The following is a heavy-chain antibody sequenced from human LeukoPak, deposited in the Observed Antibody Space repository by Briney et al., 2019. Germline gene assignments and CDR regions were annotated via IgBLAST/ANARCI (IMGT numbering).Heavy chain of an antibody. J-gene: IGHJ4*02. D-gene: IGHD4-17*01. Sequence: SETLSLTCTVSGGSISSHYWRWIRQPPGKGLEWIGYIYYSGSTNYNPSLKSRVTISVDTSKNQFSLKLSSVTAADTAVYYCAREVGDYGDPSFDYWGQGTLVTVSS. CDR3: AREVGDYGDPSFDY. V-gene: IGHV4-59*11. CDR2: IYYSGST. CDR1: GGSISSHY.